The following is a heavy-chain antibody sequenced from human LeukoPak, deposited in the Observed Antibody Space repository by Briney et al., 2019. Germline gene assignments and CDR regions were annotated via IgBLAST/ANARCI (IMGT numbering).Heavy chain of an antibody. CDR2: IYYSGST. CDR3: ARGYCSGGSCLTFDY. D-gene: IGHD2-15*01. CDR1: GGSISNYY. J-gene: IGHJ4*02. Sequence: SETLSLTCTVSGGSISNYYWSWIRQPPGKGLEWIGYIYYSGSTNYNPSLKSRVTISVDTSKNQFSLKLSSVTAADTAVYFCARGYCSGGSCLTFDYWGQGTLVTVSS. V-gene: IGHV4-59*01.